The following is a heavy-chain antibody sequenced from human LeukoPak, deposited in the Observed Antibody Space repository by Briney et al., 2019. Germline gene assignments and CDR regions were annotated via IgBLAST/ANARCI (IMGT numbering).Heavy chain of an antibody. CDR2: INSDGSST. V-gene: IGHV3-74*01. CDR3: ARTGGYDLEPFDY. Sequence: GGSLRLSCAASGFTFSSYWMHWVRQAPGKGLVWVSRINSDGSSTSYADSVKGRFTISRDNAKNTLYLQMNSLRAEDTAVYYCARTGGYDLEPFDYWGQGTLVTVSS. J-gene: IGHJ4*02. CDR1: GFTFSSYW. D-gene: IGHD5-12*01.